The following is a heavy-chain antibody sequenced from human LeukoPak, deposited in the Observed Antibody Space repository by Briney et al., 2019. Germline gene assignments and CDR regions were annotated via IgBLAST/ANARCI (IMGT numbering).Heavy chain of an antibody. CDR2: IYPGDSDT. Sequence: GASLQISCKGSGYSFTSYWIGWVRPLPGKGLEWMGIIYPGDSDTRYSPSFQGQVTISADKSISTAYLQWSSLKASDTAMYYCARQGVFGVVQPWGQGTLVTVSS. J-gene: IGHJ4*02. CDR3: ARQGVFGVVQP. CDR1: GYSFTSYW. D-gene: IGHD3-3*01. V-gene: IGHV5-51*01.